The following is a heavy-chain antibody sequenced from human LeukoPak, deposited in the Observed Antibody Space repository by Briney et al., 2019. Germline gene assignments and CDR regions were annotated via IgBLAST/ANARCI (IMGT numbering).Heavy chain of an antibody. CDR2: IKTDGSST. Sequence: GGSLRLSCAASGFTFSSSWMHWVRQAPGKGLIWVSRIKTDGSSTSYADSVKGRFTISGDNAKNTLYLQMNSLRAEDTAVYYCVVAYCGGDCSHWGQGTLVTVSS. CDR1: GFTFSSSW. V-gene: IGHV3-74*01. CDR3: VVAYCGGDCSH. J-gene: IGHJ4*02. D-gene: IGHD2-21*02.